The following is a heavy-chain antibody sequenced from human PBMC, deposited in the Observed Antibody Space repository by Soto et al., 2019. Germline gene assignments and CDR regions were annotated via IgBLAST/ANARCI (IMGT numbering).Heavy chain of an antibody. CDR2: INHSGSP. CDR1: GGSFSGYY. J-gene: IGHJ5*02. Sequence: TSETLSLTCAVYGGSFSGYYWSLIRQPPGKGLEWIGEINHSGSPNYNPSLKSRVTISMDTSRNELSLKLNSAAAADAAVYYCARQSGDAYSGLESWGQGTLVTVSS. CDR3: ARQSGDAYSGLES. V-gene: IGHV4-34*01. D-gene: IGHD5-12*01.